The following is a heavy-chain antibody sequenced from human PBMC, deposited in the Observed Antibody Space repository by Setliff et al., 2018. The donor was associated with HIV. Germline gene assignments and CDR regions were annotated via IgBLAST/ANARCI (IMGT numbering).Heavy chain of an antibody. CDR1: GGSISSYY. Sequence: SETLSLTCTVSGGSISSYYWSWIRQPPGKGLEWIGYIYTRGRTNYNPSLKSRVTISVDTSKNQFSRKLSSVTAADTAVYYCVGEGGYSSGWYRTYYFDYWGQGTLVTVSS. D-gene: IGHD6-19*01. V-gene: IGHV4-4*09. CDR3: VGEGGYSSGWYRTYYFDY. J-gene: IGHJ4*02. CDR2: IYTRGRT.